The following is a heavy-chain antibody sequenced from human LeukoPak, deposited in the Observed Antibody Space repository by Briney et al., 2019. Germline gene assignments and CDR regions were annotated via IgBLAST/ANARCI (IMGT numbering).Heavy chain of an antibody. Sequence: PGGSLRLSCAASGFTFSTYGMDWVRQAPGKGLEWVSSISSSSSYIYYADSVKGRFTISGDNAKNSLYLQMNSLRAEDTAVYYCARALYQIYGSGSPQPYYMDVWGKGTTVTISS. CDR3: ARALYQIYGSGSPQPYYMDV. V-gene: IGHV3-21*01. CDR2: ISSSSSYI. CDR1: GFTFSTYG. J-gene: IGHJ6*03. D-gene: IGHD3-10*01.